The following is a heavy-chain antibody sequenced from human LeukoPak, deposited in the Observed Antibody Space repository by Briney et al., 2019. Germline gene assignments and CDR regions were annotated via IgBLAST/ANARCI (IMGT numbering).Heavy chain of an antibody. J-gene: IGHJ5*02. CDR2: ISAYNGNT. Sequence: GASVKVSCKASGYTFTSYGISWVRQAPGQGLKWMGWISAYNGNTNYAQKLQGRVTMTTDTSTSTAYMELRSLRSDDTAVYYCARGGGYDRSVVPQNWFDPWGQGTLVTVSS. V-gene: IGHV1-18*01. CDR1: GYTFTSYG. CDR3: ARGGGYDRSVVPQNWFDP. D-gene: IGHD5-12*01.